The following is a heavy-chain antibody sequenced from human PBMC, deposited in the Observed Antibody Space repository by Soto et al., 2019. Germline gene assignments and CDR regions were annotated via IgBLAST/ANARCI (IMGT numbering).Heavy chain of an antibody. D-gene: IGHD3-3*01. CDR1: GFTFSSYS. CDR3: AKGGLRFLEWLPGW. CDR2: ISSSSSYI. V-gene: IGHV3-21*01. J-gene: IGHJ4*02. Sequence: EVQLVESGGGLVKPGGSLRLSCAASGFTFSSYSMNWVRQAPGKGLEWVSSISSSSSYIYYADSVKGRFTISRDNAKNSLYLQMNSLRGEDTAVYYCAKGGLRFLEWLPGWWGQGTLVTVSS.